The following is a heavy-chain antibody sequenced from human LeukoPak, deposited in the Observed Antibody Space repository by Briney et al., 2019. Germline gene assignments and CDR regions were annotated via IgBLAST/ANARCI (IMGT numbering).Heavy chain of an antibody. D-gene: IGHD3-10*01. V-gene: IGHV4-39*01. CDR3: ARRLMVRGQEDY. CDR1: GGSISSSSYY. Sequence: SETLSLTCTVSGGSISSSSYYWGWIRQPPGKGLEWIGSIYYSGSTYYNPSLKSRVTVSVDTSKNQFSLKLSSVTAADTAVYYCARRLMVRGQEDYWGQGTLVTVSS. CDR2: IYYSGST. J-gene: IGHJ4*02.